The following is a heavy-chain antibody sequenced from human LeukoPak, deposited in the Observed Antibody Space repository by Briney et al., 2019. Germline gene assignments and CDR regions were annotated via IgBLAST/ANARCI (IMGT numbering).Heavy chain of an antibody. D-gene: IGHD6-13*01. V-gene: IGHV1-46*01. Sequence: ASVKVSCKASGYTFASYYMHWVRQAPGQRLEWMGIINPSGCSTSYAQKFQGRVTMTMDTSTSTVYMELSSLRSKDTAVYYCVIAAAGTLFDYWGQGTLVTVSS. CDR3: VIAAAGTLFDY. CDR1: GYTFASYY. CDR2: INPSGCST. J-gene: IGHJ4*02.